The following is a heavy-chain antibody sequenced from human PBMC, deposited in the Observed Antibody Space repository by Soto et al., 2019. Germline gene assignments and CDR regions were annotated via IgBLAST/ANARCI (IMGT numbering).Heavy chain of an antibody. CDR2: IYYSGST. J-gene: IGHJ5*02. CDR3: ARDHLGSSGYRNWFDP. V-gene: IGHV4-30-4*01. D-gene: IGHD3-22*01. CDR1: GGSISSGDYY. Sequence: SETLSLTCTVSGGSISSGDYYWSWIRQPPGKGLEWIGYIYYSGSTYYNPSLKSRVTISVDTSKNQFSLKLSSVTAADTAVYYCARDHLGSSGYRNWFDPWGQGTLVTVSS.